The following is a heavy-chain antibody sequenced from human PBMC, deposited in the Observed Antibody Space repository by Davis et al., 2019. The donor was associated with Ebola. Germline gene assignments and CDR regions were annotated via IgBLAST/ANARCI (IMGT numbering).Heavy chain of an antibody. D-gene: IGHD3-22*01. CDR3: ARDPLHDSSGYYLDY. J-gene: IGHJ4*02. CDR1: GFAFSNYW. V-gene: IGHV3-74*01. CDR2: INSDGSST. Sequence: GESLKISCAASGFAFSNYWMHWVRQAPGKGLVWVSRINSDGSSTSHADSVKGRFTISRDNAKNTLYLQMNSLRDEDTAVYYCARDPLHDSSGYYLDYWGQGTLVTVSS.